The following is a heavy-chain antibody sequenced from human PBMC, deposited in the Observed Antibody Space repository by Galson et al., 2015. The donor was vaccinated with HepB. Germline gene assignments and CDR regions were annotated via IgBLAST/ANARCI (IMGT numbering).Heavy chain of an antibody. CDR1: GYTFTDYV. V-gene: IGHV7-4-1*02. CDR3: ARSPLRFLDWLPYYDYYYMDV. D-gene: IGHD3-3*01. CDR2: INTNTGKP. Sequence: SVKVSCKASGYTFTDYVVNWVRQAPGQGLEWMGWINTNTGKPPYAPGFAGRFVFSSDTSVTTAYLQSSSLETDDTAVYYCARSPLRFLDWLPYYDYYYMDVWGEGTTVTVSS. J-gene: IGHJ6*03.